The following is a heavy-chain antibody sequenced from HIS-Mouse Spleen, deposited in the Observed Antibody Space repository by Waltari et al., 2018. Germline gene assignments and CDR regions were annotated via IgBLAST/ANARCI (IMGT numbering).Heavy chain of an antibody. J-gene: IGHJ6*02. D-gene: IGHD6-13*01. CDR3: ARALEYSSSWYYYYYGMDV. V-gene: IGHV4-38-2*02. Sequence: QVQLQESGPGLVKPSETLSLTCTVSGYSISSGYYWGWIRQPPGKGLEWIGSNYHSGSTDDNPSLKRRVTISVDTSKNQFSLKLSSVTAADTAVYYCARALEYSSSWYYYYYGMDVWGQGTTVTVSS. CDR2: NYHSGST. CDR1: GYSISSGYY.